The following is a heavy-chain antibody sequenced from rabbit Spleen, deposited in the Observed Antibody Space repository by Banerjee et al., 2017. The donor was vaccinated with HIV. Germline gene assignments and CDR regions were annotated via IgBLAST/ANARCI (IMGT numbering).Heavy chain of an antibody. J-gene: IGHJ2*01. CDR2: INAVTGKA. D-gene: IGHD5-1*01. V-gene: IGHV1S45*01. CDR1: GFSFSDRDV. CDR3: ARKWEL. Sequence: QEQLEESGGDLVKPEGSLTLTCTASGFSFSDRDVMCWVRQAPGKGLEWIACINAVTGKAVYASWAKGRFTFSKTSSTTVTLQMTSLTAADTATYFCARKWELWGPGTLVTVS.